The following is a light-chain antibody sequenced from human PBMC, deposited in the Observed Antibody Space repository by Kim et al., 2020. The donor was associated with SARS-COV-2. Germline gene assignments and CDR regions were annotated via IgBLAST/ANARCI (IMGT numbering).Light chain of an antibody. CDR3: TSYTGDTTV. CDR1: TSDPY. J-gene: IGLJ1*01. Sequence: VSRSPRQSMTISCTGATSDPYVAWYQQHPDKAPKLTIYDVSKRPSGVSDRFSGFKSGNTASLTISGLQAEDEAHYFCTSYTGDTTVFGPGTKVTVL. V-gene: IGLV2-14*03. CDR2: DVS.